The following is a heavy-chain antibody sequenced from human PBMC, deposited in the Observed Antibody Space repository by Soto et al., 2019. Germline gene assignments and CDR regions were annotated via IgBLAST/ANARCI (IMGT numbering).Heavy chain of an antibody. CDR3: AREPTVTTLYGMDV. CDR2: ISSSSSTI. CDR1: GFTFSSYS. V-gene: IGHV3-48*02. J-gene: IGHJ6*02. Sequence: GGSLRLSCAASGFTFSSYSMNWVRQAPGKGLEWVSYISSSSSTIYYADSVKGRFTISRDNAKNSLYLQMNSLRDEDTAVYYCAREPTVTTLYGMDVWGQGXTVTVYS. D-gene: IGHD4-17*01.